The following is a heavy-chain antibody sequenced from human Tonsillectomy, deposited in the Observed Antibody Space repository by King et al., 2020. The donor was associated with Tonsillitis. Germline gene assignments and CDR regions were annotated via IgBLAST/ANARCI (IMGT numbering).Heavy chain of an antibody. CDR1: GFTFDDYG. CDR3: ARGPKWIQLWTPFDS. D-gene: IGHD5-18*01. Sequence: VQLVESGGGVVRPGGSLRLSCAASGFTFDDYGMTWVRQAPGKGLECVSGINWIGGSTGYADSVKGRFTISRDNAKNSLYLQMNSLRAEDTALYYCARGPKWIQLWTPFDSWGQGTLVTVAS. J-gene: IGHJ4*02. CDR2: INWIGGST. V-gene: IGHV3-20*04.